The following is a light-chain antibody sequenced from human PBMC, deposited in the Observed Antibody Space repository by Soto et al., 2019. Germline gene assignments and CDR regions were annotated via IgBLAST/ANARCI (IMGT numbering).Light chain of an antibody. CDR2: QDN. Sequence: SYELTQPPSVSVSPGQTASITCSGDRLGDKYVCWYQQKPGQSPVLLIYQDNKRPSGIPERFSGSKSGNTATLTLSGTQAMDEADYYCQAWDSSTVVFGGGTKLTVL. CDR3: QAWDSSTVV. J-gene: IGLJ3*02. V-gene: IGLV3-1*01. CDR1: RLGDKY.